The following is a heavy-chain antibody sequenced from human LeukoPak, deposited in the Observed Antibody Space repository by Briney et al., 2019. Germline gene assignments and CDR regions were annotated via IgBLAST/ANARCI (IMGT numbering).Heavy chain of an antibody. CDR1: GFTFSSYG. D-gene: IGHD6-6*01. CDR3: AKDGGSSSFDY. J-gene: IGHJ4*02. CDR2: IWYDGSNK. Sequence: PGGSLRLSCAASGFTFSSYGMHWVRQAPGKGLEWVAVIWYDGSNKYYADSVKGRFTISRDNSKNTLSLQMNSLRTEDTAVYYCAKDGGSSSFDYWGQGTLVTVSS. V-gene: IGHV3-30*02.